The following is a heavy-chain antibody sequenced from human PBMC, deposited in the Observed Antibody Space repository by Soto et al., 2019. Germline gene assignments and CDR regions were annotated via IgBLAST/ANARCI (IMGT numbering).Heavy chain of an antibody. CDR2: INHSGST. Sequence: QVQLQESGPGLVKPSETLSLTCTVSGGSVSSGNDYWSWIRQPPGKGLEWIGEINHSGSTNYNPSLKSRVTISVDTSKNQFSLKLSSVTAADTAVYYCARGRRYSYGTWGQGTLVTVSS. J-gene: IGHJ5*02. D-gene: IGHD5-18*01. CDR3: ARGRRYSYGT. V-gene: IGHV4-61*01. CDR1: GGSVSSGNDY.